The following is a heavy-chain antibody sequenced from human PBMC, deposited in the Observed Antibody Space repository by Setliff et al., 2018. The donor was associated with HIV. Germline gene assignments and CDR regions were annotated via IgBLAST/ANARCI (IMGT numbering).Heavy chain of an antibody. V-gene: IGHV4-4*09. CDR3: TRLAGGYADY. Sequence: PSETLSLTCTVSGGSMSNYYWSLIRQPPGKGLEWIGCISTSGSTNYNPSLKSRVTLSIDMSKNQFSLKMSSVTAADTAVYYCTRLAGGYADYWGQGTLVTVSS. CDR2: ISTSGST. CDR1: GGSMSNYY. D-gene: IGHD5-12*01. J-gene: IGHJ4*02.